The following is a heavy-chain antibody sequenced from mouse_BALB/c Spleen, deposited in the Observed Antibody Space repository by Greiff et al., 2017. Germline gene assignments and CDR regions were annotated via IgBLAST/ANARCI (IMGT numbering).Heavy chain of an antibody. V-gene: IGHV1S22*01. J-gene: IGHJ4*01. Sequence: LKQPGSELVRPGASVKLSCKASGYTFTSYWMHWVKQRPGQGLEWIGNIYPGSGSTNYDEKFKSKATLTVDTSSSTAYMQLSSLTSEDSAVYYCTSSSGYEAMDYWGQGTSVTVSS. D-gene: IGHD3-1*01. CDR3: TSSSGYEAMDY. CDR1: GYTFTSYW. CDR2: IYPGSGST.